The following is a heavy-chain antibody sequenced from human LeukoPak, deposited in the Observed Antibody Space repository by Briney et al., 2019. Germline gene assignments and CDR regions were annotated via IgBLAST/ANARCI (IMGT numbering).Heavy chain of an antibody. CDR1: GFTFSSYS. Sequence: GGSLRLSCAASGFTFSSYSMNWVRQAPGKGLEWVSSISSSSSYIYYADSVKGRFTISRDNAKDSLYLQMNSLRAEDTAVYYCARDFRFGEKTDDAFDIWGQGTMVTVSS. V-gene: IGHV3-21*01. CDR2: ISSSSSYI. CDR3: ARDFRFGEKTDDAFDI. D-gene: IGHD3-10*01. J-gene: IGHJ3*02.